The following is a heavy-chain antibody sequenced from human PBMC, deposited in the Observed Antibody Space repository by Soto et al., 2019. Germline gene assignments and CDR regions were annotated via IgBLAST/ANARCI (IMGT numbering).Heavy chain of an antibody. J-gene: IGHJ5*02. CDR2: INPSTGGA. CDR1: GYSFTGYY. V-gene: IGHV1-2*02. D-gene: IGHD3-3*02. Sequence: QVQLVQSGAEVKKPGASVRVSCKTSGYSFTGYYIHWVRQAPGHGLDWIGWINPSTGGATYAQKFQVRVTMSGDTSIRTAYLELSRLTSDDTAVYYCARAFLAKHNWFDPWGQGTLVTVSS. CDR3: ARAFLAKHNWFDP.